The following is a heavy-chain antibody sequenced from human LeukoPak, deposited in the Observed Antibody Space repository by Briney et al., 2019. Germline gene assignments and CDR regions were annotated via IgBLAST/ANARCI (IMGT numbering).Heavy chain of an antibody. J-gene: IGHJ4*02. V-gene: IGHV1-69*13. Sequence: ASVKVSCKASGGTFSSYAISWVRQAPGQGLEWMEGIIPIFGTANYAQKFQGRVTITADESTSTAYMELSSLRSEDTAVYYCARTGGKDYDFDYWGQGTLVTVSS. CDR1: GGTFSSYA. CDR3: ARTGGKDYDFDY. D-gene: IGHD4-17*01. CDR2: IIPIFGTA.